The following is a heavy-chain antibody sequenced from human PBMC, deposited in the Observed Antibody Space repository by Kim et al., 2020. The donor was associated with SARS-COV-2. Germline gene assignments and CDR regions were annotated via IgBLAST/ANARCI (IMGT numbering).Heavy chain of an antibody. J-gene: IGHJ4*02. D-gene: IGHD6-13*01. Sequence: GGSLRLSCAASGFTFSSYSMNWVRQAPGKGLEWVSSISSSSSYIYYADSVKGRFTISRDNAKNSLYLQMNSLRAEDTAVYYCAREYSSSWPFFDYWGQGTLVTVSS. V-gene: IGHV3-21*01. CDR1: GFTFSSYS. CDR3: AREYSSSWPFFDY. CDR2: ISSSSSYI.